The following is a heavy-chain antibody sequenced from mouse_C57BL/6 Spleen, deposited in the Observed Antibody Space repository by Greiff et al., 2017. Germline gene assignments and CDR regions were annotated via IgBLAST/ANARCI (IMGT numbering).Heavy chain of an antibody. D-gene: IGHD2-2*01. J-gene: IGHJ4*01. Sequence: VMLVASGPGLVAPSQSLSITCTVSGFSLTSYAISWVRQPPGKGLEWLGVIWTGGGTNYNSALKSRLSISKDNSKSQVFLKMNSLHTDDTASYSCARWGDDVDAMDYWGQGTSVTVSS. CDR1: GFSLTSYA. CDR3: ARWGDDVDAMDY. V-gene: IGHV2-9-1*01. CDR2: IWTGGGT.